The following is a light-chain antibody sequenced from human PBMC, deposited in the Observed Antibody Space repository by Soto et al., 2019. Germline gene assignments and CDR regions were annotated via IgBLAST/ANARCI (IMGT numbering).Light chain of an antibody. CDR3: QHFGSSPPKYT. V-gene: IGKV3-20*01. CDR2: GAS. CDR1: QTVSSSH. J-gene: IGKJ2*01. Sequence: EVVLTQSPGTLSLSPGERATLSCRASQTVSSSHLAWYQQKPGQAPRLLIYGASDRATDIPDRFSGSGSGTDFTLTISRLEPEDFAVYYGQHFGSSPPKYTFGQGTKLEIK.